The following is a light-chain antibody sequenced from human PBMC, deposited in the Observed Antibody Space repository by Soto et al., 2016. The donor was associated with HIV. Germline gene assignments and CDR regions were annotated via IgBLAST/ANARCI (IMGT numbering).Light chain of an antibody. CDR3: QQYNSYSTT. CDR1: QSISSW. CDR2: KAS. V-gene: IGKV1-5*03. J-gene: IGKJ2*01. Sequence: DIQMTQSPSTLSASVGDRVTITCRASQSISSWLAWYQQKPGKAPKLLIYKASSLESGVPSRFSGSGSGTEFTLTISSLQPDDFATYYCQQYNSYSTTFGLGDQGWRSN.